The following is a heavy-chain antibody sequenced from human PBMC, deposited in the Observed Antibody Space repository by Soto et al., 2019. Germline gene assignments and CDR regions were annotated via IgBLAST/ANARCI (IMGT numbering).Heavy chain of an antibody. CDR3: AKFFVETGGSSGWAWSLRY. Sequence: EVQLLESGGGLVQPGRSLRLSCAASGFTFSSYAMSWVRQAPGKGLEWVSDISGSGGTTYYADSVKGRFTISRDNSRNTLFLQMNSLRAEDTAVYYCAKFFVETGGSSGWAWSLRYWGQGTLVTVSS. CDR2: ISGSGGTT. V-gene: IGHV3-23*01. CDR1: GFTFSSYA. J-gene: IGHJ4*02. D-gene: IGHD6-25*01.